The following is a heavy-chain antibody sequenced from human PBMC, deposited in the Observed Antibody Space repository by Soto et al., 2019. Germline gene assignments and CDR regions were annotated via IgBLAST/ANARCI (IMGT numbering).Heavy chain of an antibody. D-gene: IGHD1-1*01. CDR2: INHSGST. Sequence: SETLSHTCAVYGGSFSGYYWSWIRQPPGKGLEWIGEINHSGSTNYNPSLKSRVTISVDTSKNQFSLKLSSVTAADTAVYYCARRDGYNLWFDPWGQGTLVTVSS. V-gene: IGHV4-34*01. CDR3: ARRDGYNLWFDP. J-gene: IGHJ5*02. CDR1: GGSFSGYY.